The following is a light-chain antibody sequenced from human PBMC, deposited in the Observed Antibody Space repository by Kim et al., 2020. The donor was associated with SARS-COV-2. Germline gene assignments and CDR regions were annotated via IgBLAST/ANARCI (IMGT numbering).Light chain of an antibody. CDR3: QKNNSFPLT. Sequence: ASVGDRVTITCRASQAIRSWLAWYQQNPGRAPKRLIYGASSLQSGVPSRFSGSGSGTNFTLTITSLQPEDFATYFCQKNNSFPLTFGGGTKVDIK. V-gene: IGKV1-12*01. CDR1: QAIRSW. J-gene: IGKJ4*01. CDR2: GAS.